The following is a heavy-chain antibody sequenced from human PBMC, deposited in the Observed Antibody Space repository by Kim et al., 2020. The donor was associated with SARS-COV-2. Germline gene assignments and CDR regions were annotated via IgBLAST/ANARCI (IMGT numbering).Heavy chain of an antibody. J-gene: IGHJ6*01. D-gene: IGHD1-26*01. CDR1: GYTFTSYY. V-gene: IGHV1-46*01. CDR3: AREIVGATGYYYYGMDV. Sequence: ASVKVSCKASGYTFTSYYMHWVRQAPGQGLEWMGIINPSGGSTSYAQKFQGRVTMTRDTSTSTVYMELSSLRSEDTAVYYCAREIVGATGYYYYGMDVWGQGTTVTVSS. CDR2: INPSGGST.